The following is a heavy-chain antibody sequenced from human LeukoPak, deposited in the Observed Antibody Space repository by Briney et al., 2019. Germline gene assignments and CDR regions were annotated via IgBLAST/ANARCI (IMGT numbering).Heavy chain of an antibody. CDR1: GGSFSGYY. D-gene: IGHD4/OR15-4a*01. V-gene: IGHV4-34*01. CDR2: INHSGST. J-gene: IGHJ4*02. Sequence: SETLSLTCAVYGGSFSGYYWSWIRQPPGKGLEWIGEINHSGSTNYNPSLKSRVTILVDTSKNQFSLKLSSVTAADTAVYYCARRAGAYSHPYDYWGQGTLVTVSS. CDR3: ARRAGAYSHPYDY.